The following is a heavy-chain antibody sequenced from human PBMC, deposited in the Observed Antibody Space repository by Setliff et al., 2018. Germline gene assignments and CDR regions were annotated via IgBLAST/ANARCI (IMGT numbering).Heavy chain of an antibody. J-gene: IGHJ5*02. CDR1: GGSFSGYH. CDR3: ARAPQYSNFWYALSWFDP. D-gene: IGHD3-3*01. V-gene: IGHV4-34*01. Sequence: PSETLSLTCAVYGGSFSGYHWSWIRQPPGKGLEWIGEISHSGDPNYNPSLKSRVTISLDTSENQFSLKLTSVTAADTAVYYCARAPQYSNFWYALSWFDPWGQGTLVTVS. CDR2: ISHSGDP.